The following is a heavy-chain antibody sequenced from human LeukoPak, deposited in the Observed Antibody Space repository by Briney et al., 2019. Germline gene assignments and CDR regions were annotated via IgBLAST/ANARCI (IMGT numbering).Heavy chain of an antibody. CDR1: GGSLSGYY. Sequence: PSETLSLTCAVYGGSLSGYYWSWIRQSPGKGLEWIGEINDSESTNYNPSLKSRVTISIDTSKKQFSLKLSSVTDADTAIYYCARETAAAGSFIAINDYWGQGTLVTVSS. V-gene: IGHV4-34*01. CDR2: INDSEST. J-gene: IGHJ4*02. CDR3: ARETAAAGSFIAINDY. D-gene: IGHD6-13*01.